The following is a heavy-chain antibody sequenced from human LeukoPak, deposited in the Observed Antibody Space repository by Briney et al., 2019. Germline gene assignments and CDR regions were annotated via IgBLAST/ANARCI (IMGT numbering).Heavy chain of an antibody. CDR2: IIPIFGTA. CDR1: GGTFSSYA. Sequence: SVKVSCKASGGTFSSYAISWVRQAPGQGLEWMGGIIPIFGTANYAQKFQGRVTITTDESTSTAYMELSSLRSEDTAVYYCASSPAAAGRYYYYYYMDVWGKGTAVTVSS. J-gene: IGHJ6*03. D-gene: IGHD6-13*01. V-gene: IGHV1-69*05. CDR3: ASSPAAAGRYYYYYYMDV.